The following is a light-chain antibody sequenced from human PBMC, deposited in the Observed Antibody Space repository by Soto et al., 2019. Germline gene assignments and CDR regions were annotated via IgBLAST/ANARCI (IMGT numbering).Light chain of an antibody. CDR3: QQTRSYPST. J-gene: IGKJ4*01. Sequence: IQLTQSPPSLPASIGDRVTITCRASQDIAIYLAWYQQKPGEAPNLLIHTASTLHGGVPSRFSGSGSGTDFTLTITSLQAEDFATYYCQQTRSYPSTFGGGTKVDIK. V-gene: IGKV1-9*01. CDR1: QDIAIY. CDR2: TAS.